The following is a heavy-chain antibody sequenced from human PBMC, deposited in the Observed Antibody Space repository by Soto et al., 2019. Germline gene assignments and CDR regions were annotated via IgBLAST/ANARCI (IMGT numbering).Heavy chain of an antibody. D-gene: IGHD2-15*01. Sequence: QVQLVESGGGVVQPGRSLRLSCAASGFTFSSYGMHWVRQAPGKGLEWVAVIWYDGSNKYYADSVKGRFTISRDNSKNTFNRKRNGLRAGDRVVFYWARARGDFCRGGGSSPRAFDYGGQGPLVPVS. J-gene: IGHJ4*02. CDR2: IWYDGSNK. CDR3: ARARGDFCRGGGSSPRAFDY. V-gene: IGHV3-33*01. CDR1: GFTFSSYG.